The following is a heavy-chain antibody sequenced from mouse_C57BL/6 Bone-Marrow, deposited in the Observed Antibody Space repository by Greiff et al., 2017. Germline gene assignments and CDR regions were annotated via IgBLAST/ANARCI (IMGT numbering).Heavy chain of an antibody. CDR3: VRQITTVEAPYAMDY. CDR2: IRSKSNNYAT. J-gene: IGHJ4*01. Sequence: EVQLVESGGGLVQPKGSLKLSCAASGFSFNTYAMNWVRQAPGKGLEWVARIRSKSNNYATYYADSVKDRFTISREDSESMLYLQMNNLKTEDTAMYYCVRQITTVEAPYAMDYWGQGTSVTVSS. CDR1: GFSFNTYA. D-gene: IGHD1-1*01. V-gene: IGHV10-1*01.